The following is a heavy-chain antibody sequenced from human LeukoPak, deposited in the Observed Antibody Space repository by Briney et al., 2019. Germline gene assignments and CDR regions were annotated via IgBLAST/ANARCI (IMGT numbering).Heavy chain of an antibody. CDR3: AAVPHYYYDSSGYYFDAFDI. Sequence: ASAKVSRKASGFTLTSSAMQRGRQARRQRLEWIGWIVVGSGNTNYVQKYQERVTITRDMSTNTAYMELSSLRSEDTAVYYCAAVPHYYYDSSGYYFDAFDIWGRETMVSVFS. CDR2: IVVGSGNT. V-gene: IGHV1-58*02. CDR1: GFTLTSSA. J-gene: IGHJ3*02. D-gene: IGHD3-22*01.